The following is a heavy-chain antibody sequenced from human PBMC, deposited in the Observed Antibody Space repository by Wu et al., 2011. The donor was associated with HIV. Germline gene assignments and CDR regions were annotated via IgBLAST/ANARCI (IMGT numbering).Heavy chain of an antibody. V-gene: IGHV1-2*02. J-gene: IGHJ6*03. CDR3: ARDPYSSSFYYYYFMDV. CDR2: INPHSGGT. CDR1: GYTFTAYY. D-gene: IGHD6-6*01. Sequence: VQLVQSGAEVKKPGASVEVSCKASGYTFTAYYMHWLRQAPGQGLEWMGWINPHSGGTNFAQKFQGRVTMTRDTSITTAYMELSRLRSDDTAVYYCARDPYSSSFYYYYFMDVWGKGTTVTVSS.